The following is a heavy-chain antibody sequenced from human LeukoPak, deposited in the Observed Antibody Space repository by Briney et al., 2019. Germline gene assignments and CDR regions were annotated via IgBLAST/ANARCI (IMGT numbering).Heavy chain of an antibody. V-gene: IGHV3-21*01. CDR2: ITSSSTYI. J-gene: IGHJ3*02. D-gene: IGHD3-10*01. CDR1: GFTFSSFG. CDR3: ATGLYYYDSGSSAFDI. Sequence: GGSLRLSCAASGFTFSSFGMNWVRQAPGKGLEWVSSITSSSTYIYYADSVKGRFTISRDNAKKSLYLQMNSLRAEDTAVYYCATGLYYYDSGSSAFDIWGQGTMVTVSS.